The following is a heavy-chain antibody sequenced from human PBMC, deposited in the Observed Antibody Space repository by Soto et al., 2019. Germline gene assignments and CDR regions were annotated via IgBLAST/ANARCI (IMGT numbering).Heavy chain of an antibody. CDR3: ARCYCSVGSCYSCWHFDL. CDR1: GYTFTNYG. V-gene: IGHV1-18*01. D-gene: IGHD2-15*01. J-gene: IGHJ2*01. Sequence: QVQLVQSGSEVKKPGASVKVSCKASGYTFTNYGMSWVRQAPGQGLEWMGWISAYNGNTNHAQNFQGRGTMTTDTSTNTAYMELRSLRYDDTAVYYCARCYCSVGSCYSCWHFDLWGRGALVTVSS. CDR2: ISAYNGNT.